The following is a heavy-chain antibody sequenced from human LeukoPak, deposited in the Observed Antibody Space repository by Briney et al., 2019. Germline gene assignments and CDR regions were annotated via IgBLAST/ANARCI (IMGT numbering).Heavy chain of an antibody. J-gene: IGHJ6*03. V-gene: IGHV3-9*03. D-gene: IGHD3-22*01. CDR3: AKDPSVVTMTVVVICYYYYMDV. CDR2: ISWNSGSI. CDR1: GFTFDDYA. Sequence: GGSLRLSCAASGFTFDDYAMHWVRQAPGKGLEWVSGISWNSGSIGYADSVKGRFTISRDNAKNSLYLQMNSLRAEDMALYYCAKDPSVVTMTVVVICYYYYMDVWGKGTTVTVSS.